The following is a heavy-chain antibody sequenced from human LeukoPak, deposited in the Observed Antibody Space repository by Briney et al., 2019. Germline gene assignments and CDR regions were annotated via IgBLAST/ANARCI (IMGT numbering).Heavy chain of an antibody. CDR2: IYSSGST. D-gene: IGHD3-22*01. CDR1: GGSISSSSYH. Sequence: SETLSLTCTVSGGSISSSSYHWSWIRQPPGKGLECIGYIYSSGSTNYNPSLKSRVTISVDTSKNQFSPKLSSVTAADTAVYYCARARNYYDSSGFYYEGDAFDIWGQGTMVTVSS. CDR3: ARARNYYDSSGFYYEGDAFDI. J-gene: IGHJ3*02. V-gene: IGHV4-61*01.